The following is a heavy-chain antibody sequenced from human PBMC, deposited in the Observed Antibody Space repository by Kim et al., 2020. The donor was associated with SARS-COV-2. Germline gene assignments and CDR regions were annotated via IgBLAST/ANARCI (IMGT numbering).Heavy chain of an antibody. CDR1: GFTFSSYS. CDR3: AREIEMATTTTY. Sequence: GGSLRLSCAASGFTFSSYSMNWVRQAPGKGLEWVSSISSSSSYIYYADSVKGRFTISRDNAKNSLYLQMNSLRAEDTAVYYCAREIEMATTTTYWGQGTLVTVSS. D-gene: IGHD5-12*01. V-gene: IGHV3-21*01. CDR2: ISSSSSYI. J-gene: IGHJ4*02.